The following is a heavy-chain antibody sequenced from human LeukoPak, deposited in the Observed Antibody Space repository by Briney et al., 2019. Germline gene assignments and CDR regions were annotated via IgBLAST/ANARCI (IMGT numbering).Heavy chain of an antibody. V-gene: IGHV3-21*01. D-gene: IGHD3-3*01. Sequence: AGSLRLSCAASGFTFSSFSMNWVRQAPGKGLEWVSSISSSSSYIYYASSVKGRFTISRDNAKNSLYLQMNSLRAEDTAVYYCARDRRVTTILTSPLDYWGQGTLVTVSS. CDR3: ARDRRVTTILTSPLDY. CDR2: ISSSSSYI. CDR1: GFTFSSFS. J-gene: IGHJ4*02.